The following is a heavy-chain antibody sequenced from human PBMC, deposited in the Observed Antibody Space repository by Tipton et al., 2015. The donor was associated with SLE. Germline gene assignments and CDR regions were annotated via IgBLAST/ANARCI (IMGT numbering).Heavy chain of an antibody. Sequence: LRLSCAVYGGSFSGYYWSWIRQPPGKGLEWIGEINHSGRTNYNPSLKGRVTISVDTSKNQFSLKLSPVTAADTAVYYWARQSAYYSANVDYWVQGALLTVSS. CDR2: INHSGRT. D-gene: IGHD1-26*01. J-gene: IGHJ4*02. CDR1: GGSFSGYY. V-gene: IGHV4-34*01. CDR3: ARQSAYYSANVDY.